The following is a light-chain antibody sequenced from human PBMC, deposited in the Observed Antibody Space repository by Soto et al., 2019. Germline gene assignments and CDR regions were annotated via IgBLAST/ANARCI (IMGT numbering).Light chain of an antibody. Sequence: QSVLTQPASLSGSPRQSITISCTGTSSDVGTYKYVSWYQQYPGKAPKLIIYEVTNRPSGVSNRFSGSKSGNTVSLTISGLQAEDEADYYCSSYTGSRTWVFGGGTKLTVL. CDR3: SSYTGSRTWV. CDR1: SSDVGTYKY. J-gene: IGLJ3*02. V-gene: IGLV2-14*01. CDR2: EVT.